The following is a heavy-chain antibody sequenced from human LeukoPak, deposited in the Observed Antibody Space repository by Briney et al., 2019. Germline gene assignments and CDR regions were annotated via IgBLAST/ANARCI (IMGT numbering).Heavy chain of an antibody. Sequence: SETLSLTCTVSGGSISSYYWNWVRQPPGKGLEWIGSISYSGSTNCNPSLESRVTISVDTSKNQISLKLSSVTAAGTTVYYCARAPERWYSYGSYTYYYMDVWGKGTTVTVSS. CDR1: GGSISSYY. J-gene: IGHJ6*03. D-gene: IGHD5-18*01. CDR2: ISYSGST. CDR3: ARAPERWYSYGSYTYYYMDV. V-gene: IGHV4-59*01.